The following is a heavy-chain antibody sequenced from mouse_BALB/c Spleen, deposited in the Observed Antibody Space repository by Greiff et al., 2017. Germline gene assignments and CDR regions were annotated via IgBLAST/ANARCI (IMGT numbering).Heavy chain of an antibody. CDR3: ARSHDYDEGFAY. J-gene: IGHJ3*01. Sequence: VQLQQSGAELVKPGASVKLSCTASGFNIKDTYMHWVKQRPEQGLEWIGRIDPANGNTKYDPKFQGKATITADTSSNTAYLQLSSLTSEDTAVYYCARSHDYDEGFAYWGQGTLVTVSA. CDR1: GFNIKDTY. V-gene: IGHV14-3*02. D-gene: IGHD2-4*01. CDR2: IDPANGNT.